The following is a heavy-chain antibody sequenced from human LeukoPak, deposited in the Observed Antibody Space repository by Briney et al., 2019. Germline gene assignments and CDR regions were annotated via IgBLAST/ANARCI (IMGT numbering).Heavy chain of an antibody. V-gene: IGHV4-4*07. CDR1: GGSISSYY. Sequence: SETLSLTCTVSGGSISSYYWSWIRQPAGKGLEWIGRIDTSGNTNYKPSLKSRVTMSVDTSKNQFSLKLSSVTAADTAVYYCASRRTTVTTFLDYWGQGTLVTVSS. J-gene: IGHJ4*02. CDR2: IDTSGNT. D-gene: IGHD4-17*01. CDR3: ASRRTTVTTFLDY.